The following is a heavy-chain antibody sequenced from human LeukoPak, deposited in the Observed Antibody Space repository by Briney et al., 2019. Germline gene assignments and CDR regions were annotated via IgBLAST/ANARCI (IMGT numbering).Heavy chain of an antibody. CDR1: GGSFSGYY. J-gene: IGHJ4*02. CDR3: ARGSGSGWFGELLVYFDY. V-gene: IGHV4-34*01. D-gene: IGHD3-10*01. CDR2: INHSGST. Sequence: SETLSLTCAVYGGSFSGYYWSWIRQPPGKGLEWIGEINHSGSTNYNPSLKSRVTISVDTSKNQFSLKLSSVTAADTAVYYCARGSGSGWFGELLVYFDYWGQETLVTVSS.